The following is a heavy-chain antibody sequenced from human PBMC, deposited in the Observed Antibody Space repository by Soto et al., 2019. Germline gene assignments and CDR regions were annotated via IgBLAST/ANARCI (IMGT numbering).Heavy chain of an antibody. CDR2: IWYDGSNK. CDR3: SRDHEAFRRVVMLSWFDP. CDR1: GFTFSSYG. V-gene: IGHV3-33*01. Sequence: QVQLVESGGGVVQPGRSLRLSCAESGFTFSSYGMHWVRQAPGKGLEWVAVIWYDGSNKYYADSVKGRFTISRDNSKNSRYLQMNSLRAEDTAVYYCSRDHEAFRRVVMLSWFDPLGQGTLVTVSS. D-gene: IGHD2-21*01. J-gene: IGHJ5*02.